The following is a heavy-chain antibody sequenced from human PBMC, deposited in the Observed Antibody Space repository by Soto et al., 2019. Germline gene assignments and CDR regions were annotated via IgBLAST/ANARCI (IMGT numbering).Heavy chain of an antibody. J-gene: IGHJ6*02. V-gene: IGHV4-39*01. Sequence: DTLSLTCTVTAGSISSTSYYWGWIRQSAGKGLEWIGSIYYSGSTYYNPSLKSRVTISVDTSKNQFSLKLSSVTAADTAVYYCASRIAARRYYYGMDVWGQGNTVTGSS. D-gene: IGHD6-6*01. CDR2: IYYSGST. CDR1: AGSISSTSYY. CDR3: ASRIAARRYYYGMDV.